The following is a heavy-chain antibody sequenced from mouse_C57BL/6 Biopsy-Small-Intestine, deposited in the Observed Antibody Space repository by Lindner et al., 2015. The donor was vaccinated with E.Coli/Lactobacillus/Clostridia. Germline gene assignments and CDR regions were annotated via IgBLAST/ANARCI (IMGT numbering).Heavy chain of an antibody. V-gene: IGHV1-9*01. CDR3: AREGDYDSDVVDY. J-gene: IGHJ2*01. Sequence: VQLQESGAEVMKPGASVKLSCKATGYTFTGYWIEWVKQRPGHGLEWIGEILPGSTGTKYNERFKGKATFTADTSSNTAYMQLSSLTTEDSAIYYCAREGDYDSDVVDYWGQGTTLTVSS. CDR2: ILPGSTGT. D-gene: IGHD2-4*01. CDR1: GYTFTGYW.